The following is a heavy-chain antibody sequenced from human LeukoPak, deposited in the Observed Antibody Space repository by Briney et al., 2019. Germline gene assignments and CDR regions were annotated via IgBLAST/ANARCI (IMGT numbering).Heavy chain of an antibody. CDR2: INPNSGGT. CDR3: ARDHGYGDYYFDY. J-gene: IGHJ4*02. Sequence: ASVKVSCKASGYTFSSYDINWVRQAPGQGLEWMGWINPNSGGTNYAQKFQGWVTITRDTSISTAYMELSRLRSDDTAVYYCARDHGYGDYYFDYWGQGTLVTVSS. D-gene: IGHD4-17*01. CDR1: GYTFSSYD. V-gene: IGHV1-2*04.